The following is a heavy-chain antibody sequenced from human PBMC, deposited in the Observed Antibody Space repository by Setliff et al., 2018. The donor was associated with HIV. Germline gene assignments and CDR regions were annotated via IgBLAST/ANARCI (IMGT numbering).Heavy chain of an antibody. CDR3: ARGLYYDSKSPDY. CDR2: MYYGGST. D-gene: IGHD3-22*01. V-gene: IGHV4-39*07. CDR1: GGSISSSSYY. J-gene: IGHJ4*02. Sequence: PSETLSLTCTVSGGSISSSSYYWGWIRQSPGKGLEWIGSMYYGGSTFYNPSLKSRVTISEDTSKNQVSLKLSSMTAADTAIYYCARGLYYDSKSPDYWGQGTLVTVSS.